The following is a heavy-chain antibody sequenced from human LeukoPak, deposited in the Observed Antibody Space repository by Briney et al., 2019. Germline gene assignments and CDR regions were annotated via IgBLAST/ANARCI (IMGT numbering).Heavy chain of an antibody. V-gene: IGHV3-66*01. CDR1: GITVNTNY. Sequence: GGSLRLSCAASGITVNTNYVSWVRQAPGKGLEWVSIIYSGGATFYADSVKGRFTISRETSKNTLWLQMNSLRAEDTAVYYCARTMRGAARNWFDPWGQGTLVTVSS. CDR2: IYSGGAT. J-gene: IGHJ5*02. CDR3: ARTMRGAARNWFDP. D-gene: IGHD2-2*01.